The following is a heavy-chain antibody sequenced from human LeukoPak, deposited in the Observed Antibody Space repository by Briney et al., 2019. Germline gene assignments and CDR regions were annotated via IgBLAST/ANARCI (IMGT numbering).Heavy chain of an antibody. Sequence: ASVKVSCKVSGYTLTELSMHWVRQAPGKGLEWMGGFDPEDGETIYAQKFQGRVTMTEDTSTDTAYMELSRLRSDDTAVYYCARLYSSSRYYYMDVWGKGTTVTVSS. V-gene: IGHV1-24*01. CDR2: FDPEDGET. J-gene: IGHJ6*03. CDR1: GYTLTELS. CDR3: ARLYSSSRYYYMDV. D-gene: IGHD6-13*01.